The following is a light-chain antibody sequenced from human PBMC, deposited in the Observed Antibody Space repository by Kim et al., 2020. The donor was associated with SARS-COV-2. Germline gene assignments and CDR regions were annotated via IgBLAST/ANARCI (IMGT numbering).Light chain of an antibody. Sequence: IVVTQSPATLSVSPGERVTLSCRTRQRVSSNLAWYQQKPGQAPRLLIYGSSSRATGIPARFSGSGSGTEFTLTISSLQSEDFAVYYCQQYKNWPITFGGGTMVDIK. CDR2: GSS. CDR3: QQYKNWPIT. J-gene: IGKJ4*01. V-gene: IGKV3-15*01. CDR1: QRVSSN.